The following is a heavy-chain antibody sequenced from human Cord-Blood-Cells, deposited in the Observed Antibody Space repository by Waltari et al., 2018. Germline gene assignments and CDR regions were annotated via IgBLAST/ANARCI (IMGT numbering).Heavy chain of an antibody. CDR2: INHSGST. Sequence: QVQLPQWGAGLLKPSATLSLTCAVYAGSFSGYYWSWFRQPPGTGLEWIGEINHSGSTNYNPSLKSRVTISVDTSKNQFSLKLSSVTAADTAVYYCARGWGIGSSWYWGAEYFQHWGQGTLVTVSS. J-gene: IGHJ1*01. CDR3: ARGWGIGSSWYWGAEYFQH. V-gene: IGHV4-34*01. D-gene: IGHD6-13*01. CDR1: AGSFSGYY.